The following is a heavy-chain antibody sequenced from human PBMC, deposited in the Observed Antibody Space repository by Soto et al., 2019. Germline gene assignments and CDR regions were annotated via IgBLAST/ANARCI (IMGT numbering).Heavy chain of an antibody. V-gene: IGHV3-23*01. Sequence: EVQLLESGGDLVQPGGSLRLSCAASGFSFSNYAMSWVRQAPGRGLEWVSGIGGSGGSTNYADPVKGRFTISRDNSKNTLHLQMNSLRSEDTAVYYCAKCKKYGDYVNYYYGMDVWGQGTTVTVSS. D-gene: IGHD4-17*01. CDR2: IGGSGGST. J-gene: IGHJ6*02. CDR3: AKCKKYGDYVNYYYGMDV. CDR1: GFSFSNYA.